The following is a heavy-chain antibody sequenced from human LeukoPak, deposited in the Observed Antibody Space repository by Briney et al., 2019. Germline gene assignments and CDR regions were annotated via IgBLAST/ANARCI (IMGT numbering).Heavy chain of an antibody. CDR2: ISSSGSTI. J-gene: IGHJ4*02. D-gene: IGHD3-3*01. V-gene: IGHV3-11*04. CDR1: GFTFSDYY. Sequence: GGSLRLSCAASGFTFSDYYMSWIRQAPGKGLEWVSYISSSGSTIYYADSVKGRFTISRDNAKNSLYLQMNSLRAEDTAVYYCARDSHYDCCSCYYLFDYWGQGTLVTVSS. CDR3: ARDSHYDCCSCYYLFDY.